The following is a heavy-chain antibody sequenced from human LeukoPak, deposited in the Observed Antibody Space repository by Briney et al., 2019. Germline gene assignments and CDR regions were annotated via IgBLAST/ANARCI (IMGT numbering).Heavy chain of an antibody. J-gene: IGHJ4*02. CDR1: RFTFSNYW. Sequence: GGSLRLSCAASRFTFSNYWMSWVRQAPGKGLEWLSYINPHGSTTYYGESVRGRFTISRDNAKNSLFLQMNSLTTEDTAVYYCAGNSGTGSAYRGLGTLVTVSS. V-gene: IGHV3-11*01. CDR3: AGNSGTGSAY. CDR2: INPHGSTT. D-gene: IGHD3/OR15-3a*01.